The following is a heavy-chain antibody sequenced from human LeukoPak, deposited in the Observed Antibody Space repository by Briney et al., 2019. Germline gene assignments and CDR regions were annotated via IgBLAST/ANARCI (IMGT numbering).Heavy chain of an antibody. CDR2: IWSDETNK. CDR1: GFTFNTYA. Sequence: GRSLRLSCAASGFTFNTYAMHWVRQAPGKGLEWVAVIWSDETNKYYGDSVKGRFTISRGNSKNTLYLQMNSLRAEDTALYYCATSIVVAGNLDYWGQGTLVTVSS. V-gene: IGHV3-33*01. CDR3: ATSIVVAGNLDY. D-gene: IGHD6-19*01. J-gene: IGHJ4*02.